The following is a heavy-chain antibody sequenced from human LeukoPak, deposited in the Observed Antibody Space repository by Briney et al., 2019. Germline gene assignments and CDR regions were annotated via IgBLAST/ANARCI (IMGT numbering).Heavy chain of an antibody. CDR1: GFTLSSFS. D-gene: IGHD4-23*01. J-gene: IGHJ4*02. CDR3: ARDVYGGTDY. CDR2: ISSGSSYT. Sequence: GGSLRLSCAASGFTLSSFSMNWVRQAPGKGLEWVASISSGSSYTYYADPVKGRFTISRDNAKNSLYLRMNSLRAEDTAVYYCARDVYGGTDYWGQGTLVTVSS. V-gene: IGHV3-21*01.